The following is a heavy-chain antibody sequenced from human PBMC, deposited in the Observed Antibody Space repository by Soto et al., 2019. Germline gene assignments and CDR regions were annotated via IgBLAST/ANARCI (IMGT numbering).Heavy chain of an antibody. CDR2: INHSGST. J-gene: IGHJ4*02. Sequence: SETLFLTCAVYGGSFSGYYWSWIRQPPGKGLEWIGEINHSGSTNYNPSLKSRVTISVDTSKNQFSLKLSSVTAADTAVYYCAREQGGYDFWSGYKYYFDYWGQGTLVTVSS. D-gene: IGHD3-3*01. CDR1: GGSFSGYY. CDR3: AREQGGYDFWSGYKYYFDY. V-gene: IGHV4-34*01.